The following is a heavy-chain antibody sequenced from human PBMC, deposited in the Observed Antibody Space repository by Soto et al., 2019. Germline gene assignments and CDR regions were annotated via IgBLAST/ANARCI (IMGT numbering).Heavy chain of an antibody. Sequence: GESLKISCQCSGFSLSVNWILWVRQVSATSLEWGGISYPGDSDNRYSPSFQGHVTISADKSTSNTYLQWSRLQASDTATYYCVGGETTCMDAWGQGTTVTVSS. V-gene: IGHV5-51*01. J-gene: IGHJ6*02. CDR3: VGGETTCMDA. D-gene: IGHD4-17*01. CDR1: GFSLSVNW. CDR2: SYPGDSDN.